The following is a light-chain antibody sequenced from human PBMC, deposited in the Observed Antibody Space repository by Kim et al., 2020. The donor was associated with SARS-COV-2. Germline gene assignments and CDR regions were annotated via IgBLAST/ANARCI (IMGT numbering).Light chain of an antibody. CDR1: NIRTKN. CDR2: GDS. Sequence: SYELTQPLSVSVALGQTARITCGGNNIRTKNVHWFQQKPGQAPVLVICGDSNRPSGIPERFSGSNSGNTATLTISRAQPGDEADYYCQVWDSSTGVFGGG. CDR3: QVWDSSTGV. V-gene: IGLV3-9*01. J-gene: IGLJ3*02.